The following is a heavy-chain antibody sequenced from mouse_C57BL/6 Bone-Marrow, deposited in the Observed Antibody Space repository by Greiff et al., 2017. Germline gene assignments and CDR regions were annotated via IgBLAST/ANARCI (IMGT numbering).Heavy chain of an antibody. V-gene: IGHV1-82*01. D-gene: IGHD3-2*02. CDR1: GYAFSSSW. J-gene: IGHJ3*01. CDR2: IYPGDGDT. Sequence: QVQLQQSGPELVKPGASVKISCKASGYAFSSSWMNWVKQRPGKGLEWIGRIYPGDGDTNYNGKFKGKATLTADKSSSTAYMQLSSLTSEDSAVYFCARSGSSGPWFAYWGQGTLVTVSA. CDR3: ARSGSSGPWFAY.